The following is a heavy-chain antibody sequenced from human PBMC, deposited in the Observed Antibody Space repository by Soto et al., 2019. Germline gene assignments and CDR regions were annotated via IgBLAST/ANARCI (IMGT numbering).Heavy chain of an antibody. J-gene: IGHJ4*02. CDR2: INHSGKT. CDR3: ASERSFDY. V-gene: IGHV4-34*01. CDR1: GGSFSRYY. Sequence: SETLSLTCAVYGGSFSRYYWSWIRQPPGKGLEWIGEINHSGKTNYNPSLKSRVTISLDTSKNQFSLKLSSVTAADTAVYYCASERSFDYWGQGTLVTVSS.